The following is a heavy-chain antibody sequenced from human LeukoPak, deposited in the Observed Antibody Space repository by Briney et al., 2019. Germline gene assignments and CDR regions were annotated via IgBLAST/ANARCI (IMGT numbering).Heavy chain of an antibody. CDR3: AKDRATPGDSSGYYFDY. D-gene: IGHD3-22*01. V-gene: IGHV3-30*02. J-gene: IGHJ4*02. CDR1: GFTFSSYG. CDR2: IRYDGSNK. Sequence: GGSLRLSCAASGFTFSSYGMHWVRQAPGKGLEWVAFIRYDGSNKYYADSVKGRFTISRDNSKNTLYLQMNSLRAEDTAVYYCAKDRATPGDSSGYYFDYWGQGTLVTASS.